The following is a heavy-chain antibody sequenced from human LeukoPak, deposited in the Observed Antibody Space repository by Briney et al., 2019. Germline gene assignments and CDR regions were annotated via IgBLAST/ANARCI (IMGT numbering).Heavy chain of an antibody. CDR3: ARGYYYDSSGYWAPFDF. J-gene: IGHJ4*02. CDR1: GFTFDDYA. CDR2: ISWNSGSI. Sequence: GRSLRLSCAASGFTFDDYAMHWVRQAPGKGLEWVSGISWNSGSIGYADSVKGRFTISRDNAKNSLYLQMNSLRAEDTAVYYCARGYYYDSSGYWAPFDFWGQGTLVTVSS. D-gene: IGHD3-22*01. V-gene: IGHV3-9*01.